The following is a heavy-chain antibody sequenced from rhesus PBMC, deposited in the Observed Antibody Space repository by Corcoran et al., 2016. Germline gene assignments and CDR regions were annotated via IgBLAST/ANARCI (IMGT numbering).Heavy chain of an antibody. D-gene: IGHD3-3*01. CDR3: ARSSMYYNIWTGYSYFDY. V-gene: IGHV4S7*01. CDR2: IYGGSGST. J-gene: IGHJ4*01. CDR1: GGSLSSSNW. Sequence: QVQLQESGPGLVKPSETLSLTCAVSGGSLSSSNWWSWIRQSPGKGLGGVGYIYGGSGSTNYNPSLKSRVTISTDTSKNQFSLKLSSVTAADTAVYYCARSSMYYNIWTGYSYFDYWGQGVLVTVSS.